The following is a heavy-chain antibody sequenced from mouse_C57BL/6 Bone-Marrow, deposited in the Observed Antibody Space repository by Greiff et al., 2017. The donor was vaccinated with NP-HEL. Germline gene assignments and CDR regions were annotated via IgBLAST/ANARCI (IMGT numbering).Heavy chain of an antibody. D-gene: IGHD4-1*01. CDR2: IHLNSGST. J-gene: IGHJ3*01. V-gene: IGHV1-64*01. Sequence: QVQLQQPGAELVKPGASVKLSCKASGYTFTSYWMHWVKQRPGQGLEWIGMIHLNSGSTNYNEKFKSKATLTVDKSSSTAYMQLGSLTSEDAAVYYCALTGTWFAYWGKGTLVTVSA. CDR3: ALTGTWFAY. CDR1: GYTFTSYW.